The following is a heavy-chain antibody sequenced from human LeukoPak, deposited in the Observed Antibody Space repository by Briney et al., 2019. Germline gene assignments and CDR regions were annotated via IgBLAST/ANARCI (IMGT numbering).Heavy chain of an antibody. Sequence: GESLKISCKGSGYNFSSYWIGWVRHMPGKGLEWMGIIYPGDSNTRYSPAFQGQVTISADRSISTAYLQWSSLKASDTAVYYCARHGGYYYDSSGSLPGAFDIWGQGTMVTVSS. CDR2: IYPGDSNT. J-gene: IGHJ3*02. CDR3: ARHGGYYYDSSGSLPGAFDI. V-gene: IGHV5-51*01. D-gene: IGHD3-22*01. CDR1: GYNFSSYW.